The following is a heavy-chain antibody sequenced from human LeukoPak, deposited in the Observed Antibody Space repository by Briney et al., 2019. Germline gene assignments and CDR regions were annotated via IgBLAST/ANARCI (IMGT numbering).Heavy chain of an antibody. V-gene: IGHV3-20*04. Sequence: GGSLRLSCAASGFTFDDYDMSWVRQGPGKGLEWVSAINWNGGSTGYANSVKGRYTVSRDNAKNSLYLQMNRLRAEDTALYYCARESGSTSGYFDYWGQGTLVTVSS. J-gene: IGHJ4*02. CDR3: ARESGSTSGYFDY. CDR2: INWNGGST. D-gene: IGHD1-26*01. CDR1: GFTFDDYD.